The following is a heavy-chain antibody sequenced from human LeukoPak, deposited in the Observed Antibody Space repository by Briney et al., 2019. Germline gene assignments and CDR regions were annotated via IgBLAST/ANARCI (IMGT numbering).Heavy chain of an antibody. D-gene: IGHD3-22*01. CDR1: GFTFSSYG. Sequence: PGRSLRLSCAASGFTFSSYGMHWVRQAPGKGLEWVAVISYDGSNKYYADSVKGRFTISRDNSKNTLYLQMNSLRAEDTAVYYCAKDWRYNDSSGQGKWGQGTLVTVSS. CDR2: ISYDGSNK. V-gene: IGHV3-30*18. J-gene: IGHJ4*02. CDR3: AKDWRYNDSSGQGK.